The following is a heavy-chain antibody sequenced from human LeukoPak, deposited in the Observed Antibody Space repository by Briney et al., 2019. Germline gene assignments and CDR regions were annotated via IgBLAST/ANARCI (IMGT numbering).Heavy chain of an antibody. V-gene: IGHV4-34*01. CDR2: INHSGST. CDR3: ARVSSSSWYYFDY. CDR1: GGSFSGYY. J-gene: IGHJ4*02. D-gene: IGHD6-13*01. Sequence: SETLSLTCAVYGGSFSGYYWSWIRQPPGKGLEWIGEINHSGSTNYNPSLKSRVTISVDTSKNQFSLKLSSVTAADTAVYYCARVSSSSWYYFDYWGQGTLVTVSS.